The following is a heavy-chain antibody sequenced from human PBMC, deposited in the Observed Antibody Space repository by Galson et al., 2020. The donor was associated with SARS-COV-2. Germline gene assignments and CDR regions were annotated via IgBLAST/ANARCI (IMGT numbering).Heavy chain of an antibody. Sequence: SLKISCAASGFTFSSYAMHWVRQAPGKGLEWVAVISYDGSNKYYADSVKGRFTISRDNSKNTLYLQMNSLRAEDTAVYYCARAGRGSYYYGMDVWGQGTTVTVSS. V-gene: IGHV3-30-3*01. CDR3: ARAGRGSYYYGMDV. J-gene: IGHJ6*02. D-gene: IGHD3-10*01. CDR2: ISYDGSNK. CDR1: GFTFSSYA.